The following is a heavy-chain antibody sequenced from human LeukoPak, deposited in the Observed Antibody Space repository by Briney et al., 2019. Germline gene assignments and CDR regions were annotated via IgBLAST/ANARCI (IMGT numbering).Heavy chain of an antibody. V-gene: IGHV3-66*04. J-gene: IGHJ4*02. CDR1: GFTVSSNY. D-gene: IGHD5-12*01. CDR3: ARRVWLRHLDY. Sequence: GGSVTLSCAASGFTVSSNYMSWVRQAPGKGLEGVSVIYSGGSTYSADSVKGRFTISRDNSKNTLYLQMNSLRAEDTAVYYCARRVWLRHLDYWGQGTLVTVSS. CDR2: IYSGGST.